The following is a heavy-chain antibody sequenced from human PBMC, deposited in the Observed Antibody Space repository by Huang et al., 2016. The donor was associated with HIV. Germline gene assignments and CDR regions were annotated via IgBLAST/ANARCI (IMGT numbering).Heavy chain of an antibody. CDR3: VRWVRGSGWTLDY. CDR2: ISANSVNT. J-gene: IGHJ4*02. D-gene: IGHD6-19*01. V-gene: IGHV1-18*01. CDR1: GYTFTSSG. Sequence: QVQLVQSGAEVKKPGASVKVSCRASGYTFTSSGINWVRQAPGQGLEGMGWISANSVNTKYAQKFQGRLTMTTDTSTNTAYMELRSLKSDDTAVYYCVRWVRGSGWTLDYWGQGSLVSVSS.